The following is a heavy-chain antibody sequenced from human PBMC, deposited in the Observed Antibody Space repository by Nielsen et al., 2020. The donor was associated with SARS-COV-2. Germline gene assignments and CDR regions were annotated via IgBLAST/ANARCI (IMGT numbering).Heavy chain of an antibody. V-gene: IGHV1-3*01. D-gene: IGHD3-10*01. CDR3: AKDSYLVRRVVTDLWY. J-gene: IGHJ6*02. CDR2: INPGNGNT. CDR1: GYTFTTDG. Sequence: ASVKVSCKDSGYTFTTDGIHWVRQAPGQRLEWMGWINPGNGNTKYSQKFQGRVTITRERSANTAYMELSSLRSEDTAVYYCAKDSYLVRRVVTDLWYWGQGTTVTVSS.